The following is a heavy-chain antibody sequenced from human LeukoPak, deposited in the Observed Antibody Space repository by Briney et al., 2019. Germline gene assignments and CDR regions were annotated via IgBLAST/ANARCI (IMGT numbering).Heavy chain of an antibody. V-gene: IGHV4-34*01. CDR2: INHSGST. J-gene: IGHJ4*02. Sequence: SETLSLTCAVYGGSFSGYYGSWIRQPPGKGLEWIGEINHSGSTNYNPSLKSRVTISVDTSKNQFSLKLSSVTAADTAVYYCARGRCGGDCQTFDYWGQGTLVTVSS. D-gene: IGHD2-21*02. CDR1: GGSFSGYY. CDR3: ARGRCGGDCQTFDY.